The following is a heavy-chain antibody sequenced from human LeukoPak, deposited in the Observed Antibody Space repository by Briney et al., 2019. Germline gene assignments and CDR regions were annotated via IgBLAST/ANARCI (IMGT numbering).Heavy chain of an antibody. Sequence: GGSLRLSCAASGFTFSSYGMHWVRQAPGKGLEWVAVISYDGSNKYYADSVKGRFTISRDNSKNMLYLQMNSLRAEDTAVYYCAKDQGDWNDVYFDYWGQGTLVTVSS. CDR3: AKDQGDWNDVYFDY. D-gene: IGHD1-1*01. J-gene: IGHJ4*02. CDR2: ISYDGSNK. V-gene: IGHV3-30*18. CDR1: GFTFSSYG.